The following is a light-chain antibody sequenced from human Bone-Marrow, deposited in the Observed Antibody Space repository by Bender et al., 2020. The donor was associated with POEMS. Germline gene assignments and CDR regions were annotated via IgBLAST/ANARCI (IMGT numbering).Light chain of an antibody. Sequence: SYVLTQTPSVSVAPGQTANFPCGGHNIGSKNVHWYQQKPGQAPVLVVCDNSDRPSGIPERFAGSNSGNTATLTISRVEAGDEADYYCQVWDSSSDHPVFGGGTKLTV. J-gene: IGLJ3*02. V-gene: IGLV3-21*02. CDR1: NIGSKN. CDR2: DNS. CDR3: QVWDSSSDHPV.